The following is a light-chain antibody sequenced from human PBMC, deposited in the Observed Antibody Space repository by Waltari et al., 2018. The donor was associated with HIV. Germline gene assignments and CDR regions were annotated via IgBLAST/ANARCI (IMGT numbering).Light chain of an antibody. Sequence: QSALTQPASVSGSPGQSITISCSATTSDAGYSKYVSWYQQFPGRAPQLIIYEVNYRPSGVSNRVSGSKSGNTASLNISGLRAEDEADYYCASFTGDHTLLFGGGTKVTVL. V-gene: IGLV2-14*01. CDR1: TSDAGYSKY. CDR3: ASFTGDHTLL. J-gene: IGLJ2*01. CDR2: EVN.